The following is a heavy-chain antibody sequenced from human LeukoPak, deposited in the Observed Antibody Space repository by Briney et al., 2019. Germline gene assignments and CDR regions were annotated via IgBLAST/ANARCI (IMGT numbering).Heavy chain of an antibody. CDR1: GGTFSSYA. Sequence: ASVKVSCKASGGTFSSYAISWVRQAPGQGLEWMGGIIPIFGTANYAQKFQGRVTITADESTSTAYMELSSLRSEDTAVYYCARAEWGRIVVALGGMDVWGQGTTVTVSS. J-gene: IGHJ6*02. CDR3: ARAEWGRIVVALGGMDV. CDR2: IIPIFGTA. V-gene: IGHV1-69*13. D-gene: IGHD3-22*01.